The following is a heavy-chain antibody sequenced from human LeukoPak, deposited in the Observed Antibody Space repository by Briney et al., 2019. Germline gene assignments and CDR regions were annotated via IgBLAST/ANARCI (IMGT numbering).Heavy chain of an antibody. D-gene: IGHD5-12*01. CDR1: GFSFGSFE. J-gene: IGHJ4*02. CDR2: IHSNGGTI. CDR3: AREPEYSAYDQYLDY. Sequence: HPGGSLRLSYPASGFSFGSFEMNWVSRAPGKWLEWVSYIHSNGGTIDYAHSVKGRFSRDSDNSTRSLFLQRNSLRAEDMDVYYSAREPEYSAYDQYLDYWGQGTLVTVSS. V-gene: IGHV3-48*03.